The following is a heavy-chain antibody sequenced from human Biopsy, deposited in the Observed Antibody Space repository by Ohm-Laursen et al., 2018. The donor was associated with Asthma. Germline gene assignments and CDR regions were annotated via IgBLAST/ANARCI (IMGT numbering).Heavy chain of an antibody. CDR3: ARAGQCSSTSCYNPGWFDP. Sequence: SETLSLTCTVSGGSISSNFYYWGWIRQPPGKGLEWIGNIYKSGQVYYNLSLKSRVTISVDTSKNQFSLKLSSVTAADTAVYYCARAGQCSSTSCYNPGWFDPWGQGTLVTVSS. J-gene: IGHJ5*02. CDR2: IYKSGQV. CDR1: GGSISSNFYY. D-gene: IGHD2-2*01. V-gene: IGHV4-39*07.